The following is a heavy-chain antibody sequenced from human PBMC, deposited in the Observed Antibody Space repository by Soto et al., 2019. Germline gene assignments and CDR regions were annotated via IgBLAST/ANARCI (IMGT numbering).Heavy chain of an antibody. CDR1: GFTFSDHY. D-gene: IGHD3-3*01. V-gene: IGHV3-11*05. Sequence: PGGSLKLSCAVSGFTFSDHYMSWIRQAPGKGLEWIGYSSNIGSFTRYADSVKGRFTFSRDNAKNSLYLQMNSLRAEDTAVYYCARDLPRARYYDFWSGYLSNPYGMDVWGQGTTVTVSS. CDR2: SSNIGSFT. J-gene: IGHJ6*02. CDR3: ARDLPRARYYDFWSGYLSNPYGMDV.